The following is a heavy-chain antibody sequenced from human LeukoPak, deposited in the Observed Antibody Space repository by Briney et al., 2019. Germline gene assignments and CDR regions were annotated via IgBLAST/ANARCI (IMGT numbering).Heavy chain of an antibody. Sequence: GGSLRLSCAASGFTFDDYTMHWVRQAPGKVLKWASLISWDGGSTYYADSVKGRFTISRDNSKNSLYLQMNSLRTEDTALYYCAKEGWRRGLLNHLDYWGQGTLVTVSS. CDR1: GFTFDDYT. D-gene: IGHD1-14*01. CDR2: ISWDGGST. CDR3: AKEGWRRGLLNHLDY. J-gene: IGHJ4*02. V-gene: IGHV3-43*01.